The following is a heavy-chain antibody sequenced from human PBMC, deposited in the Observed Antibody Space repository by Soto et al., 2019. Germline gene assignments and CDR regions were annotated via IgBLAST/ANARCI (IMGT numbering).Heavy chain of an antibody. CDR1: GFTFSSYA. J-gene: IGHJ4*02. Sequence: GGSLRLSCEGSGFTFSSYAMSWVRQAPGKGLEWLSSISGSGGSTYYADSVKGRFTISRDNSKNTLYLQIHSLRADDTAVYYCAKGGVRGVTIAHFDYWGQGSLVTVSS. D-gene: IGHD3-10*01. V-gene: IGHV3-23*01. CDR2: ISGSGGST. CDR3: AKGGVRGVTIAHFDY.